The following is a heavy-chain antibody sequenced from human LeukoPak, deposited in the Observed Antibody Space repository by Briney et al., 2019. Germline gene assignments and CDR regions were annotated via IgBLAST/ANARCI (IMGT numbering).Heavy chain of an antibody. CDR1: GFTFSSYS. V-gene: IGHV3-21*01. CDR2: ITSSSSYI. CDR3: ARDMPYYYDTRDNAFDI. J-gene: IGHJ3*02. D-gene: IGHD3-22*01. Sequence: GVSLRLSCATSGFTFSSYSMNWVRQGPGKGLEWVSSITSSSSYIYYADSVKGRFTISRDNAKNSLYLEMNSLRAEDTAVYYCARDMPYYYDTRDNAFDIWGQGTMVTVSS.